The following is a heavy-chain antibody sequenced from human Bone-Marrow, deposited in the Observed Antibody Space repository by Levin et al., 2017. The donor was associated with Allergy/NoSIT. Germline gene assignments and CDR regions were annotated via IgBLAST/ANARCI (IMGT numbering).Heavy chain of an antibody. J-gene: IGHJ5*02. CDR2: FNDGGDI. CDR3: ARNWEGGFDP. Sequence: ASETLSLTCTVSRASISATNWWSWVRQPPGKGLEWIGEFNDGGDINYNPSLQSRLTISGDKSKNQFFLNLNSVTAADTAVYYCARNWEGGFDPWGQGILVAVSS. CDR1: RASISATNW. V-gene: IGHV4-4*02. D-gene: IGHD1-26*01.